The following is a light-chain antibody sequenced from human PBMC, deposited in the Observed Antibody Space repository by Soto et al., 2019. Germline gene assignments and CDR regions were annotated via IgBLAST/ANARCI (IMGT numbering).Light chain of an antibody. Sequence: DIVMTQSPLSLPVTPGEPASISCRSSQSLLHSNGYNYLDWYLQKPGQSPQLLIYLGSNRASGVPDRFSGSGTGTDFTMKISRVEAEDVGFYYCMQALHPPLFGPGTKVDIK. CDR3: MQALHPPL. J-gene: IGKJ3*01. CDR1: QSLLHSNGYNY. CDR2: LGS. V-gene: IGKV2-28*01.